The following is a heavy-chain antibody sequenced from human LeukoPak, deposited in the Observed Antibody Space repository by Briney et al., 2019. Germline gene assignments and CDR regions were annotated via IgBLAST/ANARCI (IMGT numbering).Heavy chain of an antibody. J-gene: IGHJ4*02. CDR2: ISGSGAKT. CDR1: GFTVSSKY. CDR3: AKDRSWGLDY. Sequence: PGGSLRLSCAASGFTVSSKYMSWVRQAPGKGLEWVSAISGSGAKTFYADSVKGRFTISRDNSKNTLYLQLNSLRAEDTAIYYCAKDRSWGLDYWGQGTLVTVSS. D-gene: IGHD3-10*01. V-gene: IGHV3-23*01.